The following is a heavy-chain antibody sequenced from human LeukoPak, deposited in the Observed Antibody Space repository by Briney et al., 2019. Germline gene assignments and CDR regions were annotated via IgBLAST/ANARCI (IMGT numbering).Heavy chain of an antibody. CDR2: IYYSGST. CDR3: ARIPMAGPDY. V-gene: IGHV4-39*01. CDR1: GGSISSSSYY. D-gene: IGHD6-19*01. J-gene: IGHJ4*02. Sequence: SETLSLTCTVSGGSISSSSYYWGWIRQPPGKGLEWIGSIYYSGSTYYNPSLKSRVTISVDTSKNQFSLKLSSVTAADTAVYYCARIPMAGPDYWGQGTLVTVSS.